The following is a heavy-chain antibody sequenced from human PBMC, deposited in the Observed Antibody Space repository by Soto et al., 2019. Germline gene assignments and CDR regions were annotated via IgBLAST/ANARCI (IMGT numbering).Heavy chain of an antibody. J-gene: IGHJ6*02. Sequence: SETLSLTCAVSGGSISSSNWWSWVRQPPGKGLEWIGEIYHSGSTNYNPSLKSRVTISVDKSKNQFSLKLSSVTAADTAVYYCAREIAARFGGVLYYYGMDVWGQGTTVTVSS. CDR1: GGSISSSNW. V-gene: IGHV4-4*02. CDR2: IYHSGST. D-gene: IGHD6-6*01. CDR3: AREIAARFGGVLYYYGMDV.